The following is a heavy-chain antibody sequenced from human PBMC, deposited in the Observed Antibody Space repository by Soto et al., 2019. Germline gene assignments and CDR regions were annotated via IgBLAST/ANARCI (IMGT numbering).Heavy chain of an antibody. CDR2: ITXXXXXX. J-gene: IGHJ4*02. CDR3: XXXXDTRKVWFFDW. Sequence: EVQLVESGGGLVQPGGSLRLSCAASGFTFSHYWMHWVRHTPGEGPVWGSRITXXXXXXXXXXXVKGRFTISRDNAKXXXXXXXXXXXXXXXXXXXXXXXXDTRKVWFFDWWGQGAQVTVSS. V-gene: IGHV3-74*01. CDR1: GFTFSHYW. D-gene: IGHD2-21*01.